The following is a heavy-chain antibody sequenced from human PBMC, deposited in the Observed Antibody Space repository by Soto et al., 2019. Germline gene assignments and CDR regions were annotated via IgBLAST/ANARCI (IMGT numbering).Heavy chain of an antibody. V-gene: IGHV3-23*01. D-gene: IGHD2-8*01. CDR3: TRSRRSILMVYGFGGMDV. CDR2: ISGSGDGT. CDR1: GFTVGSHA. J-gene: IGHJ6*02. Sequence: LRLSCAASGFTVGSHAMSWVRQAPGKGLEWVSSISGSGDGTYYGDSVKGRFTISRDSSSSTLYLQMDNLRGEDTAVYFCTRSRRSILMVYGFGGMDVWGQGTTVTVSS.